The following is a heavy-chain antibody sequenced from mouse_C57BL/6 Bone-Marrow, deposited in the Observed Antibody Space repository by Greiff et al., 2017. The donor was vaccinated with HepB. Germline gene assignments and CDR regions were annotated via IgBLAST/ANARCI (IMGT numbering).Heavy chain of an antibody. CDR2: ISYDGSN. D-gene: IGHD1-1*01. CDR1: GYSITSGYY. J-gene: IGHJ2*01. CDR3: ARGDYGSFGY. Sequence: VQLQQSGPGLVKPSQSLSLTCSVTGYSITSGYYWNWIRQFPGNKLEWMGYISYDGSNNYNPSLKNRISITRDTSKNQFFLKLNSVTTEDTATYYCARGDYGSFGYWGQGTTLTVSS. V-gene: IGHV3-6*01.